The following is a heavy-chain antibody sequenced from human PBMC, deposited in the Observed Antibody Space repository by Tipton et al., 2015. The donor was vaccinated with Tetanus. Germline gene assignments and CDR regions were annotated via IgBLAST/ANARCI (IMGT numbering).Heavy chain of an antibody. D-gene: IGHD2-8*01. Sequence: TLSLTCTVSGGSIGSGGNYWSWIRQHPGKGLEWIGNIYYSGSTYYNPSLKSRVTISVGTSTNQFSLKLSSVTAADTAVYYCAKVPWEGVYANWFDPWGQGTLVTVSS. J-gene: IGHJ5*02. CDR3: AKVPWEGVYANWFDP. CDR2: IYYSGST. V-gene: IGHV4-31*03. CDR1: GGSIGSGGNY.